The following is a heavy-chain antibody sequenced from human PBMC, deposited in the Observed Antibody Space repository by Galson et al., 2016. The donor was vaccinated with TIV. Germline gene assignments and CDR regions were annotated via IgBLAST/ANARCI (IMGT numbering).Heavy chain of an antibody. J-gene: IGHJ4*02. V-gene: IGHV4-39*02. Sequence: LSLTCTVSGGSVSSSTYFWAWVRQPPGEGLEWIGTVYYDGTTYTNPSLKSPVTLSVDSSKNQLSLKLSSVTAADTAMYYCARGATSDWPFDYWGQATLVTVSS. D-gene: IGHD6-19*01. CDR2: VYYDGTT. CDR1: GGSVSSSTYF. CDR3: ARGATSDWPFDY.